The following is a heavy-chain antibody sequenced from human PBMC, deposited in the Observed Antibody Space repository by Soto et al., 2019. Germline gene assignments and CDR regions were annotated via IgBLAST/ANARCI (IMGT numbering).Heavy chain of an antibody. CDR1: GFNFSTHG. Sequence: QVQLVESGGGEAQPGRSLRLSCAASGFNFSTHGMHWVRQAPGKGLEWVAVMSYDGVRKYYADSVMGRFTISRDISKNTXYLQMNSLRXXDXAVYYCVKDMEHSLVRGWFDPWGQGTLVIVSS. V-gene: IGHV3-30*18. CDR2: MSYDGVRK. D-gene: IGHD3-10*01. J-gene: IGHJ5*02. CDR3: VKDMEHSLVRGWFDP.